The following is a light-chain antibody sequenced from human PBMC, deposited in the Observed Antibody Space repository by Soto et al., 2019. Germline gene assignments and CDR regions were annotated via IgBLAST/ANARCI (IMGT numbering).Light chain of an antibody. CDR1: QSVSSY. J-gene: IGKJ1*01. Sequence: EIVLTQSTATLSLSPGERATLSCGASQSVSSYLAWYQQKPGQAPRLLIYDASNRATGLPARFSGSGSGTDFTLTISRLEPEDFAVYYCHQRSNWPWTFGQGTKVEIK. CDR2: DAS. V-gene: IGKV3-11*01. CDR3: HQRSNWPWT.